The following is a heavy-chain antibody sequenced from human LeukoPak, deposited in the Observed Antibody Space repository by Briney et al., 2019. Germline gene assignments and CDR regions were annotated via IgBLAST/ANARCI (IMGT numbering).Heavy chain of an antibody. CDR2: TYYRGST. Sequence: SETLSLTCTISGDSIGTYYWSWIRQPPGKGLEWIGYTYYRGSTNYNPSLKSRVSISVDTSKNQLSLQLSSVTAADTAVYYCYYYDSSGYGYWGQGTLVTVSS. D-gene: IGHD3-22*01. CDR1: GDSIGTYY. CDR3: YYYDSSGYGY. J-gene: IGHJ4*02. V-gene: IGHV4-59*08.